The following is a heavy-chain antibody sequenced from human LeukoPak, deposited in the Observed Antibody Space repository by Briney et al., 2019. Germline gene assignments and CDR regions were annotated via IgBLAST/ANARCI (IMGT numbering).Heavy chain of an antibody. J-gene: IGHJ6*03. CDR3: ARGHSSSWYMLDYYYYYYMDV. CDR2: LSSGGGG. V-gene: IGHV4-59*01. D-gene: IGHD6-13*01. CDR1: GGSISSSF. Sequence: SETLSFTCSGSGGSISSSFWSWIRQSPGEQLEHIAYLSSGGGGTYNPSLRGRVIISRDTSKNQVSLNLTSVTAADTAGYFCARGHSSSWYMLDYYYYYYMDVWGKGTTVTVSS.